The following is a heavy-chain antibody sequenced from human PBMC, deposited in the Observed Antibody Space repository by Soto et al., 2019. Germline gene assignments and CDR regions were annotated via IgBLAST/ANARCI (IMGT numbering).Heavy chain of an antibody. Sequence: GGSLRLSCAASGFTFSSYWMHWVRQDAGKGLLWVSSIKTDGTVTQYADSVKGRFTVPRDNAKNTLYLQMNSLRAEDTAVYYCAKDLSWGQCDYWGQGALVTVSS. CDR3: AKDLSWGQCDY. V-gene: IGHV3-74*03. J-gene: IGHJ4*02. CDR1: GFTFSSYW. CDR2: IKTDGTVT. D-gene: IGHD3-16*01.